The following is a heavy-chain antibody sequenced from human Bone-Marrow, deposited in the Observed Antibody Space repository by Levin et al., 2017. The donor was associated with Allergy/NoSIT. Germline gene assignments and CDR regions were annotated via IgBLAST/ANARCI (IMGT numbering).Heavy chain of an antibody. CDR1: EFIVSSNY. J-gene: IGHJ6*02. D-gene: IGHD5-12*01. CDR2: IHSRGSA. Sequence: GGSLRLSCAASEFIVSSNYMSWVRQAPGKGLDWVSVIHSRGSAYYADSVKGRFTISRDNSKNTLYLQMNTLRAEDTAVYYCVARSNGLDVWGQGTTVTVSS. CDR3: VARSNGLDV. V-gene: IGHV3-66*01.